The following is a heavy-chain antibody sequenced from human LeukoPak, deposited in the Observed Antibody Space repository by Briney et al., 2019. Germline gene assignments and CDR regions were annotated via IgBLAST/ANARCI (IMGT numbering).Heavy chain of an antibody. D-gene: IGHD2-15*01. CDR3: ARHRGSCSGGSCPNWYFDL. V-gene: IGHV3-33*01. Sequence: GGSLRLSCAASGFTFSNYGMHWVRQAPGKGLGWVAIIWDDGSNKYHADSVKGRFTISRDNSKNTLYLQMNSLRAEDTAVYFCARHRGSCSGGSCPNWYFDLWGRGTLVTVSS. J-gene: IGHJ2*01. CDR2: IWDDGSNK. CDR1: GFTFSNYG.